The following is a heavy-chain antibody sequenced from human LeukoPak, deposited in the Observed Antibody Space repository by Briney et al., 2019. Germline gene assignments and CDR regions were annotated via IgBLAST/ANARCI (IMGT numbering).Heavy chain of an antibody. J-gene: IGHJ5*02. CDR1: GFTLSTYT. D-gene: IGHD4-17*01. Sequence: NPGGSLRLSCTASGFTLSTYTMNWVRQAPGKGLEWVSYISSSSTTKYYADSVKGRFTISRDNSKNSLDLQMNRLTAEDTAVYYCARDRSLVDGDYGVCFDAWGQGSLVTVSS. V-gene: IGHV3-48*04. CDR3: ARDRSLVDGDYGVCFDA. CDR2: ISSSSTTK.